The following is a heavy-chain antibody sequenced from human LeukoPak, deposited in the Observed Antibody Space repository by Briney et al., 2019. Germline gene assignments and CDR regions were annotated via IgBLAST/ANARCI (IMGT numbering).Heavy chain of an antibody. Sequence: SETLSLTRTVSGGSISSYYWSWIRQPPGKGLEWIGYIYYSGSTNYNPSLKSRVTISVDTSKNQFSLKLSSVTAADTAVYYCARESSPYYYDSSGYPELGHFDCWGQGTLVTVSS. V-gene: IGHV4-59*01. CDR3: ARESSPYYYDSSGYPELGHFDC. CDR1: GGSISSYY. J-gene: IGHJ4*02. D-gene: IGHD3-22*01. CDR2: IYYSGST.